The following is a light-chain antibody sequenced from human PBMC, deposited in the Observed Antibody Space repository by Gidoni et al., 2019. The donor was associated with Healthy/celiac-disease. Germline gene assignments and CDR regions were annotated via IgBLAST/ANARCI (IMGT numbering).Light chain of an antibody. Sequence: IQMTQSPSSLSASVGDRVTISCRASQSISSFLSWYHQKPGNAPKLLIYAASSLQSGVPSRFSGSGSGTDFTLTISSLQPEDFATYYCQQSYTTPWTFGQGTKVEIK. CDR1: QSISSF. CDR2: AAS. CDR3: QQSYTTPWT. V-gene: IGKV1-39*01. J-gene: IGKJ1*01.